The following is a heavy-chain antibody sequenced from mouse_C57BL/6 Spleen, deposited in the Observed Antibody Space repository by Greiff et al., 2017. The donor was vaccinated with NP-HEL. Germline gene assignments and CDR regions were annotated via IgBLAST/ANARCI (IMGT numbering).Heavy chain of an antibody. V-gene: IGHV5-17*01. CDR3: ARGPLTYYFDY. Sequence: EVHLVESGGGLVKPGGSLKLSCAASGFTFSDYGMHWVRQAPEKGLEWVAYISSGSSTIYYADTVKGRFTISRDNAKNTLFLQMTSLGSEDTAMYYCARGPLTYYFDYWGQGTTLTVSS. CDR1: GFTFSDYG. J-gene: IGHJ2*01. CDR2: ISSGSSTI.